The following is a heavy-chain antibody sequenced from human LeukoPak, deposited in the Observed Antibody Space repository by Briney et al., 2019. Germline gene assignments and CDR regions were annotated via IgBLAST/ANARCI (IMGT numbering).Heavy chain of an antibody. CDR1: GYTFTSYG. V-gene: IGHV1-18*01. CDR2: ISAYNGNT. J-gene: IGHJ1*01. CDR3: ARAEYCSGGSCYVHYFQH. D-gene: IGHD2-15*01. Sequence: GASVNLSCKASGYTFTSYGISWVRQAPGQGLEWMGWISAYNGNTNYAQKLQGRVTMTTDTSTSTAYMELRSLRSDDTAVYYCARAEYCSGGSCYVHYFQHWGQGTLATVPS.